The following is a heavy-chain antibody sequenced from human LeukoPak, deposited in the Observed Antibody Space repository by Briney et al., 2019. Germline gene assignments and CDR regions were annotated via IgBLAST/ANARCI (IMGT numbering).Heavy chain of an antibody. CDR3: ARVVVRGLSQPLDY. D-gene: IGHD3-10*01. CDR1: GGSISSYY. CDR2: IYYSGST. Sequence: SSETLSLTCTVSGGSISSYYWSWIRQPPGKGLEWIGYIYYSGSTYYNPSLKSRVTISVDTSKNQFSLKLSSVTAADTAVYYCARVVVRGLSQPLDYWGQGTLVTVSS. V-gene: IGHV4-30-4*01. J-gene: IGHJ4*02.